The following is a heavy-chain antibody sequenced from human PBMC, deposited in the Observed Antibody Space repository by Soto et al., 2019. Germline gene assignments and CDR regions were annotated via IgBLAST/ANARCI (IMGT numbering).Heavy chain of an antibody. CDR3: ARAVPNYYDSSGYYSDAFDI. J-gene: IGHJ3*02. D-gene: IGHD3-22*01. V-gene: IGHV1-2*04. CDR2: INPNSGGA. CDR1: GYTFTGYY. Sequence: ASVKVSCKASGYTFTGYYMHWVRQAPGQGLEWMGWINPNSGGANYAQKFQGWVTMTRDTSISTAYMELSRLRSDDTAVYYCARAVPNYYDSSGYYSDAFDIWGQGTMVTVSS.